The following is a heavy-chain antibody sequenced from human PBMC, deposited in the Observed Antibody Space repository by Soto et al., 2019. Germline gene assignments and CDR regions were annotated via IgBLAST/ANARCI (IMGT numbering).Heavy chain of an antibody. CDR1: VGSFSVYY. CDR2: INHSGST. Sequence: SETLSLTCAFYVGSFSVYYWSWIRQPPGKGLEWIGEINHSGSTNYNPSLKSRVTISVDTSKNQFSLKLSSVTAADTAVYYCARRIAAARQLNWFDPWGQETLVTVSS. CDR3: ARRIAAARQLNWFDP. V-gene: IGHV4-34*01. J-gene: IGHJ5*02. D-gene: IGHD6-13*01.